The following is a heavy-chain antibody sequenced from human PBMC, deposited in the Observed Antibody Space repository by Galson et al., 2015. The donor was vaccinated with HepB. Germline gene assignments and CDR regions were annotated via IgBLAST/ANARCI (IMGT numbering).Heavy chain of an antibody. V-gene: IGHV3-30*18. CDR1: GFTFSSYG. J-gene: IGHJ4*02. CDR3: AKVGGKPRKYYYDSTGAVDY. Sequence: SLRLSCAASGFTFSSYGMHWVRQAPGKGLEWVAVISYGGSNKYYADSVKGRFTISRDNSKNTLYLQMNSLRAEDTAVYYCAKVGGKPRKYYYDSTGAVDYWGQGTLVTVSS. CDR2: ISYGGSNK. D-gene: IGHD3-22*01.